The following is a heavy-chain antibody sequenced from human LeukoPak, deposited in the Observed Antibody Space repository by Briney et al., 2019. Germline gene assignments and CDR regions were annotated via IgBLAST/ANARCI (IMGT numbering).Heavy chain of an antibody. CDR2: VSPSGGII. Sequence: SHTLSRTPSRFRFHHYYMTRLGQVPATGLDGVSFVSPSGGIIDYADSVKGRFIISRDNAKNSVDLQMNSLRAEDTAVYYCATTMITGPFNFWGQGTLVSVSS. J-gene: IGHJ4*02. CDR3: ATTMITGPFNF. CDR1: RFRFHHYY. V-gene: IGHV3-11*01. D-gene: IGHD3-22*01.